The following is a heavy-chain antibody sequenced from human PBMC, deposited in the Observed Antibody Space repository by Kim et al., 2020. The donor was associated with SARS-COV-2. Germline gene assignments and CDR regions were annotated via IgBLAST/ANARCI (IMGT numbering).Heavy chain of an antibody. Sequence: GGSLRLSCAASEFTFSSYGMHWVRQAPGKGLEWVAVISYDGSNKYYADSVKGRFTISRDNSKNTLYLQMNSLRAEDTAVYYCARGANYYGSGSYYFGWSGYYYYGMDVWGQGTTVTVSS. CDR2: ISYDGSNK. D-gene: IGHD3-10*01. CDR1: EFTFSSYG. CDR3: ARGANYYGSGSYYFGWSGYYYYGMDV. V-gene: IGHV3-33*05. J-gene: IGHJ6*02.